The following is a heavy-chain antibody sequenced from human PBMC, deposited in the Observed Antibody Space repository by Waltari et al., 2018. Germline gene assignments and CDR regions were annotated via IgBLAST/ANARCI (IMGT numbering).Heavy chain of an antibody. V-gene: IGHV4-39*01. J-gene: IGHJ3*01. D-gene: IGHD3-16*01. CDR3: ATYIGASIGTAAFDV. CDR2: IPTIGAT. Sequence: WLRHAPGKGLEGTATIPTIGATYNNPSLKSRVTISVDTSKNQFSLKLSPVTAADTAVYYCATYIGASIGTAAFDVWGQGTMVTVSS.